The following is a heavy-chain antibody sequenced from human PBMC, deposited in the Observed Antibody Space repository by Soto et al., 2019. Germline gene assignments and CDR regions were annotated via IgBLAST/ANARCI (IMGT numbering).Heavy chain of an antibody. D-gene: IGHD2-2*01. J-gene: IGHJ5*02. CDR2: IYPGDSDT. CDR1: GYSFAGYW. V-gene: IGHV5-51*01. CDR3: ARGYCTTTICDPWFDP. Sequence: AESLKISCKGSGYSFAGYWLARVRQMPGKDLEWMGIIYPGDSDTRYSPSFTRQVTISADKSITTAYLQWSSLKASDTAMYYCARGYCTTTICDPWFDPWGQGTLVTVSS.